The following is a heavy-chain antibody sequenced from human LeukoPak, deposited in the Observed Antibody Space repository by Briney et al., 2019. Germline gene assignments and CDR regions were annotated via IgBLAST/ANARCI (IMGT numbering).Heavy chain of an antibody. V-gene: IGHV1-69*13. CDR2: IIPIFGTA. Sequence: VASVKVSCKASGGTFSSYAISWVRQAPGQGLEWMGRIIPIFGTANYAQKFQGRVTITADESTSTAYMELSSLRSEDTAVYYCAREIESIAVAGVGGLFDYWGQGTLVTVSS. CDR1: GGTFSSYA. D-gene: IGHD6-19*01. CDR3: AREIESIAVAGVGGLFDY. J-gene: IGHJ4*02.